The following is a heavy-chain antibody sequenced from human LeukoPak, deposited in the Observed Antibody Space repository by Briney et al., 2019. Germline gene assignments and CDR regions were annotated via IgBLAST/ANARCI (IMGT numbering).Heavy chain of an antibody. CDR3: AKESGKFDY. CDR1: GLPIADFA. J-gene: IGHJ4*02. CDR2: ISGDGVST. Sequence: GGSLRLSCVASGLPIADFAMHWVRQAPGKGLEWVSLISGDGVSTFYADSVRGRFSISRDNSKNSLYLEMNSLRTEDAAMYYCAKESGKFDYWGQGTLVAVSS. V-gene: IGHV3-43*02.